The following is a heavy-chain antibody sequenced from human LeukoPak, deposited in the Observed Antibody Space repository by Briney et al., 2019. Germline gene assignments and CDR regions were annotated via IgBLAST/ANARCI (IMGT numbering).Heavy chain of an antibody. V-gene: IGHV3-30*02. CDR2: IRLDGSNK. CDR1: GFTFSSYG. J-gene: IGHJ4*02. CDR3: AKDPEDTAMVTLN. Sequence: GGSLRLSCAASGFTFSSYGMHWVRQAPGKGLEGVAVIRLDGSNKYYADSVKGRFTISRDNSKNTLYLQMNSLRAEDTAVYYCAKDPEDTAMVTLNRGQGTLVTVSS. D-gene: IGHD5-18*01.